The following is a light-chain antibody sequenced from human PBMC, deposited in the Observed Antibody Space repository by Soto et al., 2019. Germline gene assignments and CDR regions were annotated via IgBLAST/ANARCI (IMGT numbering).Light chain of an antibody. V-gene: IGKV1-9*01. Sequence: DIQLTQSPSFLSASVGERVTITCRASQGISSYLAWYQQKPGKAPKLLIYAASTLQSGVPSRFSGSGSGTEFPPTIRSLQPENFATYYCPQLKSYPPPTFGPGTKVDIK. CDR3: PQLKSYPPPT. J-gene: IGKJ3*01. CDR1: QGISSY. CDR2: AAS.